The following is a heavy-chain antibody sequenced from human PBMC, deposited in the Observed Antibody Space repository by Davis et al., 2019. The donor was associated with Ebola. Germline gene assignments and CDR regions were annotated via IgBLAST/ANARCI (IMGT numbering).Heavy chain of an antibody. CDR1: GGSFSGYY. D-gene: IGHD3-10*01. CDR3: ARARYGSGLYYYGMDV. CDR2: INHSGST. V-gene: IGHV4-34*01. Sequence: MPSETLSLTCAVYGGSFSGYYWSWIRQPPGKGLEWIGEINHSGSTNYNPSLKSRVTISVDTSKNQFSLKLSSVTAADTAVYYCARARYGSGLYYYGMDVWGQGTTVTVSS. J-gene: IGHJ6*02.